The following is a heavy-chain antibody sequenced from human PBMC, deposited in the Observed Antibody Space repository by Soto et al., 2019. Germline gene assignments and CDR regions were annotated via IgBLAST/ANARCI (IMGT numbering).Heavy chain of an antibody. CDR1: GGTFSSYT. J-gene: IGHJ6*03. CDR3: ARGSMVRGVTSNYYYYYMDV. D-gene: IGHD3-10*01. Sequence: SVKVSCKASGGTFSSYTISWVRQAPGQGLEWMGRIIPILGIANYAQKFQGRVTITADKSTSTAYMELSSLRSEDTAVYYCARGSMVRGVTSNYYYYYMDVWGKGTTVTVSS. CDR2: IIPILGIA. V-gene: IGHV1-69*02.